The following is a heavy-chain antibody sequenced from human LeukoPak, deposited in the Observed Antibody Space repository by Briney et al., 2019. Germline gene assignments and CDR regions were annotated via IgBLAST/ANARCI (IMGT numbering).Heavy chain of an antibody. CDR2: INPSGGST. CDR3: ARDLPTPRDYYYYMDV. V-gene: IGHV1-46*01. CDR1: GYTSTSYY. Sequence: ASVKVSCKASGYTSTSYYMHWVRQAPGQGLEWMGLINPSGGSTSYAQKFQGRVTMTRDTSTSTVYMELSSLRSEDTAVYYCARDLPTPRDYYYYMDVWGKGTTVTISS. J-gene: IGHJ6*03.